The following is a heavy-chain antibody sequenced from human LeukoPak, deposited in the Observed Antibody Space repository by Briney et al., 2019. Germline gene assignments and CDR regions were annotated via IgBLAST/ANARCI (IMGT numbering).Heavy chain of an antibody. J-gene: IGHJ4*02. D-gene: IGHD6-6*01. V-gene: IGHV3-74*01. Sequence: GGSLRLSCTASGFSFSGHCMHWARQLPGKGLVWVSRISSTGSTTSYADSVKGRFTVSRDNAKNTLYLQVNNLRAEDTAVYYCARGPNSNWSGLDFWGQGTLLTVSS. CDR1: GFSFSGHC. CDR3: ARGPNSNWSGLDF. CDR2: ISSTGSTT.